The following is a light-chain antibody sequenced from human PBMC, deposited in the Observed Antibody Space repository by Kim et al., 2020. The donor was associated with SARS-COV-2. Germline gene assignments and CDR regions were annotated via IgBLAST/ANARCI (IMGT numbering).Light chain of an antibody. CDR2: STS. V-gene: IGKV3-15*01. CDR1: ESVSSN. Sequence: VSPGERATLSCRASESVSSNLAWYQQTPGQAPRLLIYSTSIRATGTPARLSGSGSGTEFTLTISSLQSEDSAVYYCQQYDNWPPTFGGGTKVDIK. J-gene: IGKJ4*01. CDR3: QQYDNWPPT.